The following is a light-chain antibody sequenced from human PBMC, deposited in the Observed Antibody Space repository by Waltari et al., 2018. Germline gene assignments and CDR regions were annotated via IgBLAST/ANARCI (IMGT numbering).Light chain of an antibody. J-gene: IGKJ4*01. Sequence: DIQMTQFPSSLSASIGDRVTITCRASQGIRNDVGWYQQRPGKGPKRLIYAALNLQNGVPSRFSGSGSGTEFTLTISSLQPEDFATYYCLQHNSYPLTFGGGTKVEIK. CDR1: QGIRND. CDR3: LQHNSYPLT. CDR2: AAL. V-gene: IGKV1-17*01.